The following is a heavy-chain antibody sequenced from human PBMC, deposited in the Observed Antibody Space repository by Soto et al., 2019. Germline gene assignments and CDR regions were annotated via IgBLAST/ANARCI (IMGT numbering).Heavy chain of an antibody. V-gene: IGHV5-51*01. CDR3: ARRVTSSNRWDY. J-gene: IGHJ4*02. Sequence: GESLKISCKGSGYMFTNYWIGWVRQMPGKGLEWMGIIHGGDSNTRYSPSFDGQVTISTGKSINTAYLQWSSLKASDTAMYYCARRVTSSNRWDYCGQGPLVTVSS. CDR2: IHGGDSNT. CDR1: GYMFTNYW. D-gene: IGHD6-19*01.